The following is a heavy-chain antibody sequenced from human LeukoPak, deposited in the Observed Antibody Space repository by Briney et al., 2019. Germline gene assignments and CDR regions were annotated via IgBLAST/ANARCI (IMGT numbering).Heavy chain of an antibody. J-gene: IGHJ4*02. CDR3: ARDSSSSINDY. D-gene: IGHD6-6*01. CDR2: INTNTGNP. CDR1: GYTFTSYA. Sequence: EASVKVSCKASGYTFTSYAMNWVRQAPGQGLEWMGWINTNTGNPTYAQGFTGRFVFSLDTSVSTAYLQISSLKAEDTAVYCCARDSSSSINDYWGQGTLVTVSS. V-gene: IGHV7-4-1*02.